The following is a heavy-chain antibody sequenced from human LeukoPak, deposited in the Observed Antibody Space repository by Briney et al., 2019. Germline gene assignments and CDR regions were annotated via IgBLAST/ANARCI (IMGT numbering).Heavy chain of an antibody. D-gene: IGHD6-19*01. CDR3: ARGRLARSPYFDY. V-gene: IGHV4-59*01. CDR2: IYYSGST. J-gene: IGHJ4*02. CDR1: GGSFSSYY. Sequence: SETLSLTCTVSGGSFSSYYWRWIRQPPGKGLEWIGYIYYSGSTDYNPSLKRRVTISVETSKNQFSLNLSSVTAADTAVYYCARGRLARSPYFDYWGQGTLVTVSS.